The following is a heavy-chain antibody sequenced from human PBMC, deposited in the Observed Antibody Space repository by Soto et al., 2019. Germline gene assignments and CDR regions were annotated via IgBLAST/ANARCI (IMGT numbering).Heavy chain of an antibody. CDR1: GYTFTSYG. CDR2: ISAYNGNT. CDR3: ARGWEVAGRGDFDY. J-gene: IGHJ4*02. D-gene: IGHD6-19*01. Sequence: WASVKVSFKASGYTFTSYGISWVRQAPGQGLEWMGWISAYNGNTNYAQKLQGRVTMTTDTSTSTAYMELRSLRSDDTAVYYCARGWEVAGRGDFDYWGQGTLVTVSS. V-gene: IGHV1-18*04.